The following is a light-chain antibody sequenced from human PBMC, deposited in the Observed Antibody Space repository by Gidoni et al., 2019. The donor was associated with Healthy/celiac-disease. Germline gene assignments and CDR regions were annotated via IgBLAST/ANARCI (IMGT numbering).Light chain of an antibody. CDR1: QSVSSN. J-gene: IGKJ1*01. CDR3: QQYNNWPPWT. Sequence: EIVMTQSPATLSVSPGERATLPCRASQSVSSNLAWYQQKPGQAPRLLIYGASTRATVIPARFSGSGSGTEVTLTISSLQSEDFAVYYCQQYNNWPPWTFGQGTKVEIK. V-gene: IGKV3-15*01. CDR2: GAS.